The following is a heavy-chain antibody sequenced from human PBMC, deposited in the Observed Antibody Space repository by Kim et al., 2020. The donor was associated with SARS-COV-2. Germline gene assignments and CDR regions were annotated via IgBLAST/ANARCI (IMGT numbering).Heavy chain of an antibody. CDR1: GFTFSSYW. D-gene: IGHD3-3*01. V-gene: IGHV3-7*01. CDR2: IKQDGSEK. Sequence: GGSLRLSCAASGFTFSSYWMSWVRQAPGKGLEWVANIKQDGSEKYYVDSVKGRFTISRDNAKNSLYLQMNSLRAEDTAVYYCARVVTIFGVVIPFDYWGQGTLVTVSS. CDR3: ARVVTIFGVVIPFDY. J-gene: IGHJ4*02.